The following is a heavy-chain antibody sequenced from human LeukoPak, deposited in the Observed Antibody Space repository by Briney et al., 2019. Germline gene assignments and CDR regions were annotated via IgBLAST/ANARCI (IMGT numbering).Heavy chain of an antibody. CDR2: INPNSGGT. Sequence: ASVKVSCKASGYTFTGYYMHWVRQARGQGLEWMGWINPNSGGTNYAQKFQGRVTMTRDTSISTAYMELSRLRSDDTAVYYCARTITGTTDFDYWGQGTLVTVSS. V-gene: IGHV1-2*02. D-gene: IGHD1-7*01. J-gene: IGHJ4*02. CDR3: ARTITGTTDFDY. CDR1: GYTFTGYY.